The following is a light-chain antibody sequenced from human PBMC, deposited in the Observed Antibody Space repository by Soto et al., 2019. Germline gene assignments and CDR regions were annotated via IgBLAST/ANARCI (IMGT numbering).Light chain of an antibody. CDR2: GAS. V-gene: IGKV3-20*01. CDR1: QSVSKTY. CDR3: QQHGTSPELT. Sequence: EIVLTQSPGTLSLSPVERATLSCRASQSVSKTYLAWYHQKPGQAPRLLISGASSRATGIPDRFSGSGSGTAFSLTVSRLETEDFAVYYCQQHGTSPELTFGGGTRVEIK. J-gene: IGKJ4*01.